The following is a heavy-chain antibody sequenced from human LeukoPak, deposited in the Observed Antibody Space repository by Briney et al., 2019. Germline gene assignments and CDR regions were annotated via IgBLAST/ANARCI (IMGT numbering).Heavy chain of an antibody. V-gene: IGHV3-30*03. CDR3: ARVELSYYYYGMDV. Sequence: GGSLRLSCAASGFTFSSYGMHWVRQAPGKGLEWVAVISYDGSNKYYADSVKGRFTISRDTSKNTLYLQMNSLRAEDTAVYYCARVELSYYYYGMDVWGQGATVTVSS. D-gene: IGHD1-7*01. CDR2: ISYDGSNK. J-gene: IGHJ6*02. CDR1: GFTFSSYG.